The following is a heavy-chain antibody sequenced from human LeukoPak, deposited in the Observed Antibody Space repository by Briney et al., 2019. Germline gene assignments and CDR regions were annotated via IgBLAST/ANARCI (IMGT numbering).Heavy chain of an antibody. CDR3: ASAPIAAAGTGNGTANFDY. D-gene: IGHD6-13*01. CDR1: GGSFSGYY. CDR2: INHSGST. V-gene: IGHV4-34*01. Sequence: NASETLSLTCAVYGGSFSGYYWSWIRQPPGKGLEWIGEINHSGSTNYNPSLKSRVTISVDTSKNQFSLKLSSVTAADTAVYYCASAPIAAAGTGNGTANFDYWGQGTLVTVSS. J-gene: IGHJ4*02.